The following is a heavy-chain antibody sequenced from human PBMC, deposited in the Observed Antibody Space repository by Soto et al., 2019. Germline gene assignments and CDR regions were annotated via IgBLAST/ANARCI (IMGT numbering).Heavy chain of an antibody. D-gene: IGHD2-15*01. J-gene: IGHJ3*02. CDR1: GFTFRSYA. V-gene: IGHV3-23*01. CDR2: TGGGGVST. Sequence: EVQLLESGGGLVEPGGSLRLSCAASGFTFRSYAMTWVRQAPGKGLEWVSYTGGGGVSTYYADSVKGRFTSSRDDSKNTLYLQMSSLRAEDTARYYCAKIVGGGSHHDAFDIWGQGTMVTVSS. CDR3: AKIVGGGSHHDAFDI.